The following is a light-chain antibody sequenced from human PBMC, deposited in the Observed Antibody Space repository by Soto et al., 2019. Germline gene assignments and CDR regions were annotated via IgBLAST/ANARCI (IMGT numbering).Light chain of an antibody. CDR3: SALTSARLYV. J-gene: IGLJ1*01. CDR2: DVS. V-gene: IGLV2-14*03. CDR1: NDDVGGYES. Sequence: QSALTQPASVSGSPGQSITLSCTGTNDDVGGYESVSWYRQYAGRAPRLIIYDVSNRTSGISGRFSGSKFGNTASLTISVLQAEDAADYYCSALTSARLYVFCTGTKVTVL.